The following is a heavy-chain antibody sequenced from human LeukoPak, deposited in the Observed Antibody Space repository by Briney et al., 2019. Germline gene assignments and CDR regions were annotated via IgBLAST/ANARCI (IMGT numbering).Heavy chain of an antibody. Sequence: GGSLRLSCAASGFTFSSTWMSWVRQAPGKGLEWVGRIKSKSDGGTIDYAAPVKGRFTISRDDSKNTLYLRMHSLTTEDTAVYYCATTRTYWGQGTLVTVSS. J-gene: IGHJ4*02. CDR2: IKSKSDGGTI. CDR1: GFTFSSTW. CDR3: ATTRTY. V-gene: IGHV3-15*07.